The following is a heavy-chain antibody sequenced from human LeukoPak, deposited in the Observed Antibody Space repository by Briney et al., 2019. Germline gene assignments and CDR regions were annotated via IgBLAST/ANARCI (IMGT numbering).Heavy chain of an antibody. J-gene: IGHJ4*02. Sequence: GGSLRLSCAASGFTFSSYAMHWVRQAPGKGLEWVAVISYDGSNQYYADSVKGRFTISRDNSKNTLYLQMNSLRAEDTAVYYCARGLQVSFGGLDYWGQGTLVTVSS. CDR3: ARGLQVSFGGLDY. CDR2: ISYDGSNQ. V-gene: IGHV3-30*04. D-gene: IGHD5-24*01. CDR1: GFTFSSYA.